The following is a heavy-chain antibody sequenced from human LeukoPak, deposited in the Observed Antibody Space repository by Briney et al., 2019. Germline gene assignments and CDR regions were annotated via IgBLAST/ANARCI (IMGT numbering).Heavy chain of an antibody. CDR3: ASYSSGWSYYFDY. V-gene: IGHV3-23*01. CDR1: GFTFSSYA. J-gene: IGHJ4*02. D-gene: IGHD6-19*01. Sequence: LPGGSLRLSRAASGFTFSSYAMSWVRQAPGKGLEWVSAISGSGGSTYYADSVKGRFTISRDNSKNTLYLQMNSLRAEDTAVYYCASYSSGWSYYFDYWGQGTLVTVSS. CDR2: ISGSGGST.